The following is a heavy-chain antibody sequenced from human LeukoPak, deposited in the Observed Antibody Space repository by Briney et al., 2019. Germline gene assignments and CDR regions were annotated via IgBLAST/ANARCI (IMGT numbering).Heavy chain of an antibody. J-gene: IGHJ4*02. Sequence: ASVKVSCKASGGTFSSYAISWVRQAPGQGLEWMGWISAYNGNTNYAQKLQGRVTMTTDTSTSTAYMELRSLRSDDTAVYYCARDSDGDYVFDYWGQGTLVTVSS. CDR2: ISAYNGNT. CDR1: GGTFSSYA. D-gene: IGHD4-17*01. V-gene: IGHV1-18*01. CDR3: ARDSDGDYVFDY.